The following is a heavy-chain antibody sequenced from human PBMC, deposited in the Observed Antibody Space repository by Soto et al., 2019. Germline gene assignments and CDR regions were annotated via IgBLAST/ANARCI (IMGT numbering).Heavy chain of an antibody. V-gene: IGHV4-4*02. CDR3: AVLMRELLYY. CDR2: IYHSGST. J-gene: IGHJ4*02. Sequence: KTSETLFLTCAVSGGSISSGNWWCGIRQRPGKGLEWIGEIYHSGSTNYNPSLKSRVTISVDKSKNQFSLKLSSVTAADTAVYYCAVLMRELLYYWGQGTLVTVSS. D-gene: IGHD1-26*01. CDR1: GGSISSGNW.